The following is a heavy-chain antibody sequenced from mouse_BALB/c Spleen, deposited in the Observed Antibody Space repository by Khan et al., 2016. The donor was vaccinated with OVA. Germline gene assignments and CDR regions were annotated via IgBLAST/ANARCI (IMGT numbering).Heavy chain of an antibody. Sequence: EVELVESGGGLVKPGGSLKLSCAASGFTFSDYYMYWVRQTPEKRLEWVATISDGGSYTYFPDSVEGRFTISRDNAKNNLYLQLISLKSEDTAMYYCTRGGYEALGYWGQGTLVTVSA. CDR2: ISDGGSYT. J-gene: IGHJ3*01. D-gene: IGHD2-14*01. CDR1: GFTFSDYY. CDR3: TRGGYEALGY. V-gene: IGHV5-4*02.